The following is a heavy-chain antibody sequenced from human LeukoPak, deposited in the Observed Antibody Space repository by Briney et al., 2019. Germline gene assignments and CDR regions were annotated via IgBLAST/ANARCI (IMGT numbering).Heavy chain of an antibody. CDR3: ARGNSYDSSGYPEYFQN. J-gene: IGHJ1*01. V-gene: IGHV3-66*01. CDR2: IYSGGST. Sequence: PGGSLRLSCAASGFTVSSNYMNWVRQAPGKGLEWVSVIYSGGSTSYADSVKGRFTISRDNSRNTVSLQMNTLRAEDTAAYYCARGNSYDSSGYPEYFQNWGQGTLVTVSS. CDR1: GFTVSSNY. D-gene: IGHD3-22*01.